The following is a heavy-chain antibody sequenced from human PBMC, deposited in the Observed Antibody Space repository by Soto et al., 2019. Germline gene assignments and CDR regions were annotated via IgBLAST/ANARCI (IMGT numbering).Heavy chain of an antibody. CDR1: GYTFTSYS. D-gene: IGHD2-2*01. V-gene: IGHV1-18*04. CDR2: ISAYNGNT. CDR3: ARGQPQYCSSTSCYGGSRDSFDY. Sequence: ASVKVSCKASGYTFTSYSISWVRQAPGQGLEWMGWISAYNGNTNYAQKLQGRVTMTTDTSTSTAYMELRSLRSDDTAVYYCARGQPQYCSSTSCYGGSRDSFDYWRQGILV. J-gene: IGHJ4*02.